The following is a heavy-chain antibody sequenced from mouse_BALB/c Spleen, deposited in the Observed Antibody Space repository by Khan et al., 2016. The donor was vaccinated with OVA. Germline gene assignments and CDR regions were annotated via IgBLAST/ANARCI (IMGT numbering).Heavy chain of an antibody. D-gene: IGHD2-4*01. V-gene: IGHV2-9*02. CDR3: ARSYDYDVGGFAY. CDR1: GFSLSNYG. Sequence: QVQLKQSGPGLVAPSQSLSITCTASGFSLSNYGIHWVRQPPGKGLEWLGVIWTGGITNYYSALMSRLIISKDNYKSQVVLKMNRLQTDDTAIYYGARSYDYDVGGFAYWGQGTLVTVST. CDR2: IWTGGIT. J-gene: IGHJ3*01.